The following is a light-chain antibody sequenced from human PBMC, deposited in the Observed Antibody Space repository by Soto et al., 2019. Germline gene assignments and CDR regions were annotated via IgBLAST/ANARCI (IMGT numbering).Light chain of an antibody. V-gene: IGLV2-18*02. CDR1: GSDVGRYNR. J-gene: IGLJ1*01. Sequence: QSVLTQPPSVSGSPGQSVTISCTGSGSDVGRYNRVSWYQQPPGTAPQLIIYEVTNRPSGVPDRFSGSKSGNAASLTISGLRAEDEAAYYCSSYTNADIYVFGSGTKLTVL. CDR2: EVT. CDR3: SSYTNADIYV.